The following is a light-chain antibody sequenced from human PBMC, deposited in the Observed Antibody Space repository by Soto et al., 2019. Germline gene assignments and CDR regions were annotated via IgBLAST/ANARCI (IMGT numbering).Light chain of an antibody. V-gene: IGKV1-39*01. CDR1: QTISSW. Sequence: DIQMTQSPSTLSGSVGDRVTITCRASQTISSWLAWYQQKPGKAPNLLIYAAFSLQSGVPSRFSGSGSGADFTLTISSLQPEDFATYYCQQSYSTPRTFGQGTKVDNK. CDR3: QQSYSTPRT. CDR2: AAF. J-gene: IGKJ1*01.